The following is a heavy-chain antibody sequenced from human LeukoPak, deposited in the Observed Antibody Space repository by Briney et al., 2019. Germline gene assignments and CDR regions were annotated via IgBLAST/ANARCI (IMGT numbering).Heavy chain of an antibody. CDR3: ARDLSYDSSVKYYYYMDV. J-gene: IGHJ6*03. CDR1: GYTFTSYG. CDR2: INPNSGGT. V-gene: IGHV1-2*02. D-gene: IGHD3-22*01. Sequence: ASVKVSCKASGYTFTSYGISWVRQAPGQGLEWMGWINPNSGGTNYAQKFQGRVTMTRDTSISTAYMELSRLRSDDTAVYYCARDLSYDSSVKYYYYMDVWGKGTTVTVSS.